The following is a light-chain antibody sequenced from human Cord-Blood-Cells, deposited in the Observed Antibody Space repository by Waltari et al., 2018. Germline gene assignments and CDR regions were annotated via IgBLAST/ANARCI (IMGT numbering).Light chain of an antibody. CDR2: EVS. J-gene: IGLJ2*01. CDR1: RSDVGGYNY. Sequence: QSALTQPPSASGSPGQSVTISCTGTRSDVGGYNYVPWYQQHPGKAPKLMIYEVSKRPSGVPDRFSGSKSGNPASLTVSGLQAEDEADYYCSSYAGSNNSVFGGGTKLTVL. CDR3: SSYAGSNNSV. V-gene: IGLV2-8*01.